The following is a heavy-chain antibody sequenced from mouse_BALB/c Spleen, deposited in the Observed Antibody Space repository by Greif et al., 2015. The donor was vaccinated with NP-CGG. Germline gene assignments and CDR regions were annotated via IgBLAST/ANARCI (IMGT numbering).Heavy chain of an antibody. CDR2: INPGSGGT. Sequence: QVQLQQSGAELVRPGTSVKVSCKASGYAFTNYLIEWVKQRPGQGLEWIGVINPGSGGTNYNKKFKGKATLTADKSSSTAYMQLSSLTSDDSAVYFCARDYGCDEDAWFAYWGQGTLVTVSA. V-gene: IGHV1-54*03. CDR1: GYAFTNYL. D-gene: IGHD2-2*01. J-gene: IGHJ3*01. CDR3: ARDYGCDEDAWFAY.